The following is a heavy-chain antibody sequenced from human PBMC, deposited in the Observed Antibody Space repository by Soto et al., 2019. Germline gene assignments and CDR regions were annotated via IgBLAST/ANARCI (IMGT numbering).Heavy chain of an antibody. D-gene: IGHD6-13*01. CDR2: IHYSGTT. Sequence: SETLSLTCTVSGGSMRNYFWTWIRQPPGKGLEWIGYIHYSGTTSFFPSYNPSLRSRVTISEDTSKNQFSLKLLSVTTADTAVYFCAAGEASSRNLAPYYLDFWGQGTLVTVS. CDR3: AAGEASSRNLAPYYLDF. CDR1: GGSMRNYF. J-gene: IGHJ4*02. V-gene: IGHV4-59*01.